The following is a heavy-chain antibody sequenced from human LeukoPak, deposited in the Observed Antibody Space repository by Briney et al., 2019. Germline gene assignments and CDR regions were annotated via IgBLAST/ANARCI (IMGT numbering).Heavy chain of an antibody. V-gene: IGHV3-23*01. J-gene: IGHJ4*02. D-gene: IGHD6-19*01. CDR3: AKRGERSTGWCYDY. CDR1: GFTFSSYA. CDR2: ISASGGGT. Sequence: PGGSLRLSCAASGFTFSSYAMTWVRQAPGKGLEWVSSISASGGGTYYADSVRGRFTISRDNSNNTLYLQMTSLRAEDTAVYYCAKRGERSTGWCYDYWGQGILVTVSS.